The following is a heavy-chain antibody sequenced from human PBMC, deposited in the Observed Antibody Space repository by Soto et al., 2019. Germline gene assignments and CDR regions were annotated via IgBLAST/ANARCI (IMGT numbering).Heavy chain of an antibody. Sequence: QVQLVQSGAEVKKPGSSVKVSCKASGGTFSNYALTWVRQAPGQGLEWMGGIIPLSGTPNYAQKFQGRVTITADKSTTTVYMEPCGLRSEDTALQYCTRGTRLWSWGQGTLVTVSS. CDR1: GGTFSNYA. CDR2: IIPLSGTP. D-gene: IGHD2-21*01. CDR3: TRGTRLWS. J-gene: IGHJ5*02. V-gene: IGHV1-69*06.